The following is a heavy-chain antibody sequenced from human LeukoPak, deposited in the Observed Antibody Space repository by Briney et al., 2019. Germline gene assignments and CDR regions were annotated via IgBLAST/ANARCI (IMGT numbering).Heavy chain of an antibody. J-gene: IGHJ4*02. V-gene: IGHV4-34*01. Sequence: PSETLSLTCVVYGGSFSGNYWNWIRQPPGKGLEWIGEINHSGNTNYNPSLKSRVTMSVDTSKNQFSLKLSSVTAADTAVYYCARGSTPPRYSSSPTGFDYWAKRSASRYSSSPTGFDYWGQGTLVTVSS. CDR2: INHSGNT. CDR3: ARGSTPPRYSSSPTGFDYWAKRSASRYSSSPTGFDY. D-gene: IGHD6-13*01. CDR1: GGSFSGNY.